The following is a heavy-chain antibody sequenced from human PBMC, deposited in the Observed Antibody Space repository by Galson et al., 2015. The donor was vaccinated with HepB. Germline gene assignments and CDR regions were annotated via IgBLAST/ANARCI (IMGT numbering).Heavy chain of an antibody. V-gene: IGHV1-46*01. D-gene: IGHD2-2*01. CDR2: INPSGGST. CDR3: ARDIVVVPAASDAFDI. Sequence: SVKVSCKASGYTFTSYYMHWVRQAPGQGLEWMGIINPSGGSTSYAQKFQGRVTMTRDTSTSTVYMELSSLRSEDTAVYYCARDIVVVPAASDAFDIWGQGTMVTVSS. J-gene: IGHJ3*02. CDR1: GYTFTSYY.